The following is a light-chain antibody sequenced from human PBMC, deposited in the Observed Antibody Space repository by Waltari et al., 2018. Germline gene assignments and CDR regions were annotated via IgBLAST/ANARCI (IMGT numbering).Light chain of an antibody. CDR2: DVS. CDR3: QQYDTPLT. V-gene: IGKV1-33*01. J-gene: IGKJ4*01. Sequence: DTQMTQSPSSPSASVADTVTITCQASQDISNYLNWYQQKPGKSPKLLIYDVSNLETGVPSRFSGSGSGTDFTFTISSLQPEDIATYYCQQYDTPLTFGGGTKVEIK. CDR1: QDISNY.